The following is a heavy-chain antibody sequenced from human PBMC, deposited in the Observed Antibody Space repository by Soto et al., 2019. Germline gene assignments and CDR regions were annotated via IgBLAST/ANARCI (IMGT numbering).Heavy chain of an antibody. D-gene: IGHD2-15*01. CDR2: LSFDGSHS. V-gene: IGHV3-30*09. Sequence: QVQLVESGGGVVQPGRSLRLSCAASEFTFSDHAMHWVRQAPGKGLEWVALLSFDGSHSYYADSLRGRFAISRDNSVNPLFLQMNSLRVEDWAAYYCARDSGKGYCSGGYCYAPDFWGQGTLVTVSS. CDR3: ARDSGKGYCSGGYCYAPDF. CDR1: EFTFSDHA. J-gene: IGHJ4*02.